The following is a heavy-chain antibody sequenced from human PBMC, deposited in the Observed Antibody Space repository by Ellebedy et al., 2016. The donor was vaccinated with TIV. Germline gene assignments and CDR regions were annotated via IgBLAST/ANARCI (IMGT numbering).Heavy chain of an antibody. CDR1: GGSMSRSGDY. J-gene: IGHJ4*02. V-gene: IGHV4-39*01. CDR2: IYHSGST. CDR3: ARITYDGIDY. D-gene: IGHD4-23*01. Sequence: MPSETLSLTCSVSGGSMSRSGDYWGWIRQPPGKGLEWIVSIYHSGSTYYNPSLKSRVTTSIDTSKNPFSLNLSPVTAADTSVYYCARITYDGIDYWGQGTLVTVSS.